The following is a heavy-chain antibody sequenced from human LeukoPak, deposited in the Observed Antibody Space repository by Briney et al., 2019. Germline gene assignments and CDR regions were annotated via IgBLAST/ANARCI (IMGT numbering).Heavy chain of an antibody. D-gene: IGHD4-23*01. J-gene: IGHJ4*02. Sequence: PSETLSLTCAVYGGSFSGYYWSWIRQPPGKGLEWIGEINHSGSTNYKSSLKSRVTISGDTSKNQFSLKLSSVTAVDTAVYYCVKGGGNVRRYFEYWGQGTLVTVSS. CDR2: INHSGST. V-gene: IGHV4-34*01. CDR3: VKGGGNVRRYFEY. CDR1: GGSFSGYY.